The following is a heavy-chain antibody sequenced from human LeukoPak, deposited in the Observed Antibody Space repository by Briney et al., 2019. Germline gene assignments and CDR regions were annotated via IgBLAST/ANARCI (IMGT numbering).Heavy chain of an antibody. D-gene: IGHD6-13*01. CDR1: GGSINSYY. Sequence: SETLSLTCTVSGGSINSYYWSWNRQPAGKGLEWIGRIYSSGSTNYNPSLKSRVIMSVDTSKNQFSLKLSSMTAADTAVYYCARGGSSWNNWFDPWGQGTLVTVSS. CDR3: ARGGSSWNNWFDP. V-gene: IGHV4-4*07. CDR2: IYSSGST. J-gene: IGHJ5*02.